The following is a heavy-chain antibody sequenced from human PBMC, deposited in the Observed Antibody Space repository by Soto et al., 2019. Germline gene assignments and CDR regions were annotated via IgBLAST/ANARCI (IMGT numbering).Heavy chain of an antibody. CDR1: GGTFSSYA. D-gene: IGHD3-10*01. CDR2: IIPIFGTA. Sequence: ASVKVSCKASGGTFSSYAISWVRQAPGQGLEWMGGIIPIFGTANYAQKFQGRVTITADESTSTAYMELSSLRSEDTAVYYCARAPDYGSGSYYGSWFDPWGQGTLVTVSS. V-gene: IGHV1-69*13. CDR3: ARAPDYGSGSYYGSWFDP. J-gene: IGHJ5*02.